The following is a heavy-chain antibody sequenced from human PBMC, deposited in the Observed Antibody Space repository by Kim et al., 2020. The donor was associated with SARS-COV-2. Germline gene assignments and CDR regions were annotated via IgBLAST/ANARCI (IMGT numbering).Heavy chain of an antibody. V-gene: IGHV3-33*06. J-gene: IGHJ4*02. D-gene: IGHD3-22*01. CDR3: AKDSSATYYYDSSGYYYWGLTDY. CDR1: GFTFSSYG. Sequence: GGSLRLSCAASGFTFSSYGMHWVRQAPGKGLEWVAVIWYDGSNKYYADSVKGRFTISRDNSKNTLYLQMNSLRAEDTAVYYCAKDSSATYYYDSSGYYYWGLTDYWGQGTLVTVSS. CDR2: IWYDGSNK.